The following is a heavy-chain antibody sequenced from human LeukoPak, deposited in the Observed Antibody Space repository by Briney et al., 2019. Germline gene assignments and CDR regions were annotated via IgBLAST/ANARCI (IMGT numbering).Heavy chain of an antibody. CDR1: GYTFTSYG. V-gene: IGHV1-18*01. J-gene: IGHJ6*02. D-gene: IGHD3-9*01. CDR3: ARVRYDILTHYYYYGMDV. Sequence: ASVKVSCKASGYTFTSYGISWVRQAPGQGLEWMGWISAYNGNTNYAQKLQGRVTMTTDTSTSTAYMELRSLRSDDTAVYYCARVRYDILTHYYYYGMDVWGQGTTVTVSS. CDR2: ISAYNGNT.